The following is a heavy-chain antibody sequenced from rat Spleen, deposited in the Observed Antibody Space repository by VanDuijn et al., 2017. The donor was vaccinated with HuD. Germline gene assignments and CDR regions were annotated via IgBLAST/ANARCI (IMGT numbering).Heavy chain of an antibody. CDR3: ASLFLPHCRAFNY. Sequence: QVQLKESGPGLVQPSQTLSLTCTVSGFSLASFHVSWVRQPPGKGLEWMGVIWGNGNADYNSALRSRLSISRDTSKNQVFLKMNSLQTDDTGIYFCASLFLPHCRAFNYWGQGVMVTVSS. CDR2: IWGNGNA. J-gene: IGHJ2*01. D-gene: IGHD3-2*01. CDR1: GFSLASFH. V-gene: IGHV2-13*01.